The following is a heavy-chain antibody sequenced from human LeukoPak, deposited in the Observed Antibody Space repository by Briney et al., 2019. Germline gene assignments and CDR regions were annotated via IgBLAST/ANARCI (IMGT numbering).Heavy chain of an antibody. CDR1: GFTFTSYA. CDR3: AKRGAEVGATVAPGDY. CDR2: ISGSGGST. V-gene: IGHV3-23*01. D-gene: IGHD1-26*01. Sequence: GGSLRLSCAASGFTFTSYAMSWVRQAPGKGLEWVSAISGSGGSTYYADSVKGRFTISSDNSKNTLYLKMNSLSAEDTAVYYCAKRGAEVGATVAPGDYWGQGTLVTVSS. J-gene: IGHJ4*02.